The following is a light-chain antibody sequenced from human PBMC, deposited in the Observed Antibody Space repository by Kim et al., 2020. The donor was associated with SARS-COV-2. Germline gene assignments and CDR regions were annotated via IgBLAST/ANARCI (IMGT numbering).Light chain of an antibody. V-gene: IGKV1-27*01. Sequence: ASSGDRVTITCQASHGINTYLAWYQQKPGKVPKLLIYGASALHSGVPSRFSGSGSGTDFTLTISSLQPEDVATYYCQKYNSAPWTFGQGTKVEIK. CDR3: QKYNSAPWT. CDR1: HGINTY. J-gene: IGKJ1*01. CDR2: GAS.